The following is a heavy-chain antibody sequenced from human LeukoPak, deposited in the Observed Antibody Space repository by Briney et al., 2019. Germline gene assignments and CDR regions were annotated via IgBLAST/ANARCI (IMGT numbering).Heavy chain of an antibody. J-gene: IGHJ4*02. CDR2: IYYSGST. CDR1: GGSISSGGYY. D-gene: IGHD2-8*01. V-gene: IGHV4-31*03. CDR3: ARGRRRSCTNGVCYLFDY. Sequence: PSETLSLTCTVSGGSISSGGYYWSWIRQHPGKGLEWIGYIYYSGSTYYNPSLKSRVTISVDTSKNQFSLKLSSVTAADTAVYYCARGRRRSCTNGVCYLFDYWGQGTLVTVSS.